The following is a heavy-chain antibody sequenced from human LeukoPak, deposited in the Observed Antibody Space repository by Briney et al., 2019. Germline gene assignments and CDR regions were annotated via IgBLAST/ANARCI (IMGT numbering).Heavy chain of an antibody. CDR1: GFTFSSYT. CDR2: ISGSVDNT. CDR3: AASGTKRFYY. J-gene: IGHJ4*02. Sequence: GGSLRLSCAASGFTFSSYTVNWVRQAPGKGLEWVSTISGSVDNTYYADSVKGRFTISRDNSKNTLYLQMNSLRVEDTAVYYCAASGTKRFYYWGQGTLVTVSS. V-gene: IGHV3-23*01. D-gene: IGHD3-10*01.